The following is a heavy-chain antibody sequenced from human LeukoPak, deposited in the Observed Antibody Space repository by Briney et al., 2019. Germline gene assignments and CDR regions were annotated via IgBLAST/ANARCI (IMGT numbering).Heavy chain of an antibody. CDR2: IYYSGST. D-gene: IGHD1-26*01. J-gene: IGHJ3*02. CDR1: GGSNSSSSYY. Sequence: PSETLSLTGTVSGGSNSSSSYYWGWIRQPPGKGLEWIGSIYYSGSTYYNPSLKSRVTISVDTSKNQFSLKLSSVTAADTAVYYCATDSGSQLGAFDIWGQGTMVTVSS. CDR3: ATDSGSQLGAFDI. V-gene: IGHV4-39*01.